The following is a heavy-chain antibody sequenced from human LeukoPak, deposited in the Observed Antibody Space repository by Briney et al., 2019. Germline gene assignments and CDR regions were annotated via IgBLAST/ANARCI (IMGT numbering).Heavy chain of an antibody. V-gene: IGHV3-30*18. CDR1: GFTFSSYG. CDR2: ISYDGSNK. CDR3: AKDKFTHYYDSSGYSDY. D-gene: IGHD3-22*01. J-gene: IGHJ4*02. Sequence: GGSLRLSCAASGFTFSSYGMHWVRQAPGKGLEWVAVISYDGSNKYYADSEKGRFTISRDNSKNTLYLQMNSLRAEDTAVYYCAKDKFTHYYDSSGYSDYWGQGTLVTVSS.